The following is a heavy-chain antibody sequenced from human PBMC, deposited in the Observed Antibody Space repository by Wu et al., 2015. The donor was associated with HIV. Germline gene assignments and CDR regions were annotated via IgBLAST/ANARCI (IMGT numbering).Heavy chain of an antibody. Sequence: QVQLVQSGAEVKKPGSSVKVSCKASGGTFSSYAISWVRQAPGQGLEWMGRIIPIFGTANYAQKFQGRVTITADESTSTAYMELSSLRSEDTAAYYCARDKEGYSSGWYAAFDIWGQGTMVTVSS. V-gene: IGHV1-69*13. J-gene: IGHJ3*02. D-gene: IGHD6-19*01. CDR3: ARDKEGYSSGWYAAFDI. CDR2: IIPIFGTA. CDR1: GGTFSSYA.